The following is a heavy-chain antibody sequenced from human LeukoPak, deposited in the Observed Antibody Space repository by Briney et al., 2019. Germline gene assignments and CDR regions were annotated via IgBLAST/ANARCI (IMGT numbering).Heavy chain of an antibody. Sequence: SETLSLTCTVSGDPISSSSYYWGWIRQPPGKGPEWIGSIFYSGSTFYNPSLKSRVTISVDTSKNQFSLRLSSVTATDTAVYYCARCFGSGNYSPNAFDIWGQGTMVTVSS. V-gene: IGHV4-39*01. J-gene: IGHJ3*02. CDR2: IFYSGST. CDR1: GDPISSSSYY. D-gene: IGHD3-10*01. CDR3: ARCFGSGNYSPNAFDI.